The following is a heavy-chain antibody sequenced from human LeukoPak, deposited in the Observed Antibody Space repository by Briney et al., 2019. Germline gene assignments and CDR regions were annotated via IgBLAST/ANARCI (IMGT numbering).Heavy chain of an antibody. Sequence: GGSLRLSCAASGFTFSDYYMSWIRQAPGKGLEWVSFINSNGRTIYYADSVKGRFTISRDNAKNSLYLQMNSLRAEDTAVYYCAREDPEGTFDYWGQGTLVTVSS. J-gene: IGHJ4*02. CDR2: INSNGRTI. D-gene: IGHD3-10*01. CDR3: AREDPEGTFDY. CDR1: GFTFSDYY. V-gene: IGHV3-11*04.